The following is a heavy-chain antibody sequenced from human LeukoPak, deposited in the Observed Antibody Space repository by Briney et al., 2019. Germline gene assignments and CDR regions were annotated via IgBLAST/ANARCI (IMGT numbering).Heavy chain of an antibody. J-gene: IGHJ3*02. CDR3: AKGLFEYSYGLEDAFDI. V-gene: IGHV3-23*01. CDR1: GFTFSSYA. D-gene: IGHD5-18*01. CDR2: ISGSGGST. Sequence: HPGGSLRLSCAASGFTFSSYAMSWVRQAPGKGLEWVSAISGSGGSTYYADSVKGRFTISRDNSKNTLYLQMNSLRAEDTAVYYCAKGLFEYSYGLEDAFDIWGQGTMVTVSS.